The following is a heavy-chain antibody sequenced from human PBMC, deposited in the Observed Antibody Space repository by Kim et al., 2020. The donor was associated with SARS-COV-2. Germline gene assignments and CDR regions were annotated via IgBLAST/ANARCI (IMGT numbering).Heavy chain of an antibody. D-gene: IGHD3-16*01. J-gene: IGHJ6*01. CDR3: ARGRGGSTVLTLELGFYY. CDR1: GGSFSGYY. Sequence: SETLSLTCAVYGGSFSGYYWSWIRQPPGKGLEWIGEINHSGSTNYNQSLTSRVTISVDTSKNQFSLKLSSVTAADTAVYYCARGRGGSTVLTLELGFYY. V-gene: IGHV4-34*01. CDR2: INHSGST.